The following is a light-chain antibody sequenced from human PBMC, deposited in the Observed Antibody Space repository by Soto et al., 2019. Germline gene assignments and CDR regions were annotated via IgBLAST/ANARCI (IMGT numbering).Light chain of an antibody. CDR2: DAS. V-gene: IGKV3-11*01. CDR3: QQRANWPLS. J-gene: IGKJ4*01. CDR1: HIVSSY. Sequence: EIVLTQSPATLSLSPWERATLSCRARHIVSSYLAWYQQKPGQAPRLLIYDASNRATGIPARFSGSGSGTDFTLTISSLEPEDFAVYYCQQRANWPLSLGGGTKVEIK.